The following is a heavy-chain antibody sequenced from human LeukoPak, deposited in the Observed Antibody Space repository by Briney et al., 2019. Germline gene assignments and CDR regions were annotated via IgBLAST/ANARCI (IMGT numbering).Heavy chain of an antibody. Sequence: SETLSLTCTVSGYSISSNYYWGWIRQPPGKGLEWIGSIYHSGSTYYNPSLKSRVTISVDTSKNQFSLKLSSVTAADTAVYYCARGRYSRSTFDPWGQGTLVTVSS. CDR1: GYSISSNYY. J-gene: IGHJ5*02. CDR3: ARGRYSRSTFDP. V-gene: IGHV4-38-2*02. D-gene: IGHD3-9*01. CDR2: IYHSGST.